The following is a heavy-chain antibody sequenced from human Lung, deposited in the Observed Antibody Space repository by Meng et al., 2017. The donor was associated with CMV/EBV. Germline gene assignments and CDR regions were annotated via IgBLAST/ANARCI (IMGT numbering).Heavy chain of an antibody. CDR2: ISTYTGNT. CDR3: AREYDGSGKYVMDI. V-gene: IGHV1-18*01. Sequence: SVXVSXXASGYTFNNYAIITWVRQAPGEGLEWMGQISTYTGNTNYAQKLQGRVTMTTDTSTSTAYMQLRSLRSDDSSVYYCAREYDGSGKYVMDIWGQGXTVTVSS. D-gene: IGHD3-22*01. CDR1: GYTFNNYA. J-gene: IGHJ6*02.